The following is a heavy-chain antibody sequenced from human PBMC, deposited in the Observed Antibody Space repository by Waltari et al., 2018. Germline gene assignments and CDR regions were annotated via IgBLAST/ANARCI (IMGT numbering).Heavy chain of an antibody. CDR1: GFTVSSSY. Sequence: EVQLVESGGGLIQPGGSLRLSCAASGFTVSSSYMTWVRPAPGKGVEWVSIIYSGGTTYYADSVKGRFTISRDNSKNMLYLQMNSLRAEDTAVYYCARDLWSSGRYAFDIWGQGTMVTVSS. V-gene: IGHV3-53*01. CDR3: ARDLWSSGRYAFDI. J-gene: IGHJ3*02. D-gene: IGHD6-19*01. CDR2: IYSGGTT.